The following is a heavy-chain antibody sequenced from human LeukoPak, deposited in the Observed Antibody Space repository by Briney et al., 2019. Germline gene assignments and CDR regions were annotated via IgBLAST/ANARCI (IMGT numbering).Heavy chain of an antibody. CDR3: ARDPSYDSSGDAFDI. CDR1: GYTFTGYY. J-gene: IGHJ3*02. CDR2: MNPNSGNT. Sequence: EASVKVSCRASGYTFTGYYMHWVRQATGQGLEWMGWMNPNSGNTGYAQKFQGRVTMTRNTSISTAYMELSSLRSEDTAVYYCARDPSYDSSGDAFDIWGQGTMVTVSS. V-gene: IGHV1-8*02. D-gene: IGHD3-22*01.